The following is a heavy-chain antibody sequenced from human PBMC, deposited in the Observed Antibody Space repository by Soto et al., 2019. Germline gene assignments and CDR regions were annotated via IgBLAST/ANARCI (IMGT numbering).Heavy chain of an antibody. Sequence: QVQLQESGPGLVKPSETLSLTCTVSGGSISSYYWSWIRQPPGKGLEWIGYIYYSGSTNYNPSLKSRGTIAVDTSKNQFSLNLSSVTAADTPFYYCASLPCFRGQGTLVTVSS. CDR3: ASLPCF. J-gene: IGHJ1*01. CDR1: GGSISSYY. CDR2: IYYSGST. V-gene: IGHV4-59*08. D-gene: IGHD2-21*01.